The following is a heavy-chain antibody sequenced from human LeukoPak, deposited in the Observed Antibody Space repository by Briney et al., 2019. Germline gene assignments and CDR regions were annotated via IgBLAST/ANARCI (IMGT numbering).Heavy chain of an antibody. V-gene: IGHV3-20*04. CDR1: GFTFDDYA. Sequence: TGGSLRLSCAASGFTFDDYAMSWVRQAPGKGLEWVSSINWNGGSRGYADSVKGRFTISRDNAKNSLYLQMNSLKTEDTAVYYCTAENFLYAFDIWGQGTMVTVSS. D-gene: IGHD1-7*01. J-gene: IGHJ3*02. CDR3: TAENFLYAFDI. CDR2: INWNGGSR.